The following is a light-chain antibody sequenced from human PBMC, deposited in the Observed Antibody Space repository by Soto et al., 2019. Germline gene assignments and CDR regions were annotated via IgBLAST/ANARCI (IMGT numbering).Light chain of an antibody. CDR2: GAS. J-gene: IGKJ1*01. CDR1: QRISSS. Sequence: VASSCSNDESATXSCRASQRISSSLAWYQQKPGRPHRLIINGASKRATGVTDRSSGRGSGTEFTLTISRLQSEDFEIYYWQQYYNWRPRFGQGTKAGIK. CDR3: QQYYNWRPR. V-gene: IGKV3-15*01.